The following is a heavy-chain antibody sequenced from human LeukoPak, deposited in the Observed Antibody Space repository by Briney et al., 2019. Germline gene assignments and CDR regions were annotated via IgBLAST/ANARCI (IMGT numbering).Heavy chain of an antibody. Sequence: AGSLRLSSAASGFTFSSYSMNWVRQGPGKGLEWVSSTSSSSTYLYYADSVKGSFTISRDNAKNSLYLQMTSLRAEDTAVYYCARDQRGAARPTRCFDYWGQGALVTVSS. CDR2: TSSSSTYL. CDR3: ARDQRGAARPTRCFDY. V-gene: IGHV3-21*01. CDR1: GFTFSSYS. J-gene: IGHJ4*02. D-gene: IGHD6-6*01.